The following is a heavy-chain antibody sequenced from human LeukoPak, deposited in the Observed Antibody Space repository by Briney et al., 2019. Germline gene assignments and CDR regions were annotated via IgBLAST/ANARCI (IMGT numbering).Heavy chain of an antibody. V-gene: IGHV3-7*01. CDR2: IKQEGSEK. CDR3: ARARALYGPSHYYYYYYYMDV. J-gene: IGHJ6*03. CDR1: GFTFSSYW. Sequence: LSGGSLRLSCAASGFTFSSYWMGWVRQAPGKGRGWVATIKQEGSEKYYVDSVKGRFTISRDNAKNSLYLQMNSLRAEDTAVYYCARARALYGPSHYYYYYYYMDVWGKGTTVTVSS. D-gene: IGHD3-10*01.